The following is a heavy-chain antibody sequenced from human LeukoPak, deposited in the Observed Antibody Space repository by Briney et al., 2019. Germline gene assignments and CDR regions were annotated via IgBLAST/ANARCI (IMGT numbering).Heavy chain of an antibody. D-gene: IGHD6-6*01. V-gene: IGHV4-30-2*01. J-gene: IGHJ3*02. CDR3: ARTSIAARRANAFDI. CDR2: IYHSGST. CDR1: GDSISSYY. Sequence: SETLSLTCIVSGDSISSYYWSWIRQPPGKGLEWIGYIYHSGSTYYNPSLKSRVTISVDRSKNQFSLKLSSVTAADTAVYYCARTSIAARRANAFDIWGQGTMVTVSS.